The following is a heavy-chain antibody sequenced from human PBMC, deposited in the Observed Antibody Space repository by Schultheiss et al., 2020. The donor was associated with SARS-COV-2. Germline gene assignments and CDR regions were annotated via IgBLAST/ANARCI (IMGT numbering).Heavy chain of an antibody. J-gene: IGHJ4*02. CDR3: ARHRSWYDY. CDR1: GDSVTSSKW. Sequence: SETLSLTCAVSGDSVTSSKWWSWVRQPPGKGLEWIGEIYHSGSTNYNPSLKSRVSLSLDMSKNRFSLNLNSVTAADTAVYYCARHRSWYDYWGQGTLVTVSS. D-gene: IGHD6-13*01. V-gene: IGHV4-4*02. CDR2: IYHSGST.